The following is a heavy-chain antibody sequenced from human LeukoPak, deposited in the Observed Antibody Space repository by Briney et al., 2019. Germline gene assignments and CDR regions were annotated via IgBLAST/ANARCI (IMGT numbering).Heavy chain of an antibody. D-gene: IGHD5-18*01. J-gene: IGHJ4*02. Sequence: GGSLRLSCTASGFTFGDYAMSWVRQAPGKGLEWVGFIRSKAYGGTTEYTASVRGRFTISRDDSKSLAYLQMNSLKTEDTAVYYCTRDANFRGYSYGYDYWGQGTLVTVSS. V-gene: IGHV3-49*04. CDR1: GFTFGDYA. CDR3: TRDANFRGYSYGYDY. CDR2: IRSKAYGGTT.